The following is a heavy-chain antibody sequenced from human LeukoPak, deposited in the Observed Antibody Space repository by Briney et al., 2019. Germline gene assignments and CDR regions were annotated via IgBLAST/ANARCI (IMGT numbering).Heavy chain of an antibody. V-gene: IGHV4-38-2*01. D-gene: IGHD4-17*01. J-gene: IGHJ3*02. CDR2: IYHSGST. Sequence: SETLSLTCAVSGYSISSGYYWGWIRQPPGKGLEWIGSIYHSGSTYYNPSLKSRVTISVDTSKNQFSLKLSSVTAADTAVYYCASTYYGDYAFDIWGQGTMVTVSS. CDR3: ASTYYGDYAFDI. CDR1: GYSISSGYY.